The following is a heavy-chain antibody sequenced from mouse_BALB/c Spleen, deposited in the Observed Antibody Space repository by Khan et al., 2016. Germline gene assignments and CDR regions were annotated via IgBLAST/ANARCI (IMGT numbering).Heavy chain of an antibody. CDR2: INPGSGGT. D-gene: IGHD1-1*02. J-gene: IGHJ1*01. CDR3: ARWYDWSFDV. V-gene: IGHV1-54*01. CDR1: GYAFTNYL. Sequence: QVQLQQSGAELVRPGTSVKVSCKASGYAFTNYLIEWVKQRPGQGLEWIGVINPGSGGTNYNEKFKGKATLTADKSSSTAYMQLSGLTSDDSAVFFCARWYDWSFDVWGAGTTVTVSS.